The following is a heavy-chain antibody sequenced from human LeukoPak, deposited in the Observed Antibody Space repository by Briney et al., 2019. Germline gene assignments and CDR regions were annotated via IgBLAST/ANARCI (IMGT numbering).Heavy chain of an antibody. J-gene: IGHJ4*02. CDR1: GFTFSRYG. Sequence: GGSLRLSCAGSGFTFSRYGMTWVRQAPGKGLEWVSSISTSSIYIHYADSLKGRFTISRHNAKKSLYLQMDSLRAEDTAVYYCARAESGVTGASSSFVYWGQGIRVTVSS. D-gene: IGHD6-6*01. CDR3: ARAESGVTGASSSFVY. CDR2: ISTSSIYI. V-gene: IGHV3-21*01.